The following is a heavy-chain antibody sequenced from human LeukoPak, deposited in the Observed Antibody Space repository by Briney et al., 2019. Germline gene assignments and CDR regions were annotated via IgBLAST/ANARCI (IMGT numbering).Heavy chain of an antibody. CDR1: GFTFSTYS. J-gene: IGHJ4*02. Sequence: PGGPLRLSCAASGFTFSTYSMNWVRQAPGKGLEWVSSISASSTYIYYADSVKGRFTISRDNAKNSLYLQMNSLRAEDTAVYYCANSVRGVIVRGFDHWGQGTLVTVSS. V-gene: IGHV3-21*01. CDR3: ANSVRGVIVRGFDH. CDR2: ISASSTYI. D-gene: IGHD3-10*02.